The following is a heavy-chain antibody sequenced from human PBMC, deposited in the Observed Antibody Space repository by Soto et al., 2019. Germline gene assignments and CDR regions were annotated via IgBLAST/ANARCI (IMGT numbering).Heavy chain of an antibody. V-gene: IGHV1-58*01. Sequence: SVQVSCKASGFTFTNSAVQWVRQARGQRLEWIGWIVVGSGNTDYAQKFQERVTITRDMSTSTAYMELSSLRSEDTAVYYCAADKGYSNGFSHYGMDVWGQGTTVTVSS. D-gene: IGHD5-18*01. CDR3: AADKGYSNGFSHYGMDV. CDR1: GFTFTNSA. J-gene: IGHJ6*02. CDR2: IVVGSGNT.